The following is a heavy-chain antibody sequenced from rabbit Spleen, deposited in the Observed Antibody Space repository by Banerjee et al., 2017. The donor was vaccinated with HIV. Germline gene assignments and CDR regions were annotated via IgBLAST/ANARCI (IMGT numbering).Heavy chain of an antibody. J-gene: IGHJ4*01. D-gene: IGHD6-1*01. Sequence: QEQLVESGGGLVQPGGSLTLSCTASGFYISEYGVTWVRQAPGKGLEWIGSIDPIVGESDYASWVKGRFTMSSIAAPTMLLLQLSRPAAAATASYCWGSAGLYDYVLWGPGTLVTVS. V-gene: IGHV1S47*01. CDR3: GSAGLYDYVL. CDR1: GFYISEYG. CDR2: IDPIVGES.